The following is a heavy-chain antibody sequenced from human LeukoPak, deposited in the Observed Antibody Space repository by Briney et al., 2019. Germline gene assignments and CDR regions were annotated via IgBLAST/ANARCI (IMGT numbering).Heavy chain of an antibody. J-gene: IGHJ3*02. V-gene: IGHV4-30-4*07. CDR3: ARPYYDSSGYYHDAFDI. Sequence: SETLSLTCAVSGGSISSGAYSWSWIRQPPGKGLEWIGYIYHSGSTYYNPSLKSRVTMSVDTSKNHFSLKLSSVTAADTAVYYCARPYYDSSGYYHDAFDIWGQGTMVTVSS. CDR2: IYHSGST. D-gene: IGHD3-22*01. CDR1: GGSISSGAYS.